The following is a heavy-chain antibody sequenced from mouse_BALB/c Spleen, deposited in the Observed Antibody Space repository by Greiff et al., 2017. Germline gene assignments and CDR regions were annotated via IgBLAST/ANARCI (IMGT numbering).Heavy chain of an antibody. Sequence: VHVKQSGPELVKPGASMKISCKASGYSFTGYTMNWVKQSHGKNLEWIGLINPYNGGTSYNQKFKGKATLTVDKSSSTAYMELLSLTSEDSAVYYCARSGYGYVDLYAMDYWGQGTSVTVSS. CDR1: GYSFTGYT. D-gene: IGHD2-2*01. J-gene: IGHJ4*01. CDR2: INPYNGGT. V-gene: IGHV1-18*01. CDR3: ARSGYGYVDLYAMDY.